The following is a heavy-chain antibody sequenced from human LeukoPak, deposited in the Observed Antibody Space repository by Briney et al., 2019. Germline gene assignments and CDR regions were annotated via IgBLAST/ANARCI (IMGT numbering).Heavy chain of an antibody. D-gene: IGHD6-13*01. CDR3: ARRTAIATAGTLLYYFDY. J-gene: IGHJ4*02. Sequence: GGSLRLSCAASGFIFSAFNMNWVRQAPGKGLEWVSFISSDNIYIYYADSVKGRFTISRDNAGNTLFLQMNNLRTDDTAIYYCARRTAIATAGTLLYYFDYWGLGTVVTVSS. CDR2: ISSDNIYI. CDR1: GFIFSAFN. V-gene: IGHV3-21*01.